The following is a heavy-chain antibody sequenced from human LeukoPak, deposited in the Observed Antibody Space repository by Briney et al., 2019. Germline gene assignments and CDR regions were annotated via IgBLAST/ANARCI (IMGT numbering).Heavy chain of an antibody. Sequence: GGSLRLSCAASGFTFSNSWMSWVRQAPGKGLEWVANIKQDGSEKYFVDSVKGRFTISRDNAKNLLYLQMNSLRAEDTAVYYCARDQTYFDQGQFDYWGQGTLVTVSS. V-gene: IGHV3-7*01. CDR1: GFTFSNSW. CDR3: ARDQTYFDQGQFDY. J-gene: IGHJ4*02. CDR2: IKQDGSEK. D-gene: IGHD3-3*01.